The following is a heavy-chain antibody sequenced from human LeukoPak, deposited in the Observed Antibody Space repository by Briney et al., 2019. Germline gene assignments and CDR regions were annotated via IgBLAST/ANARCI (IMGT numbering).Heavy chain of an antibody. Sequence: GGSLRLSCAASGFTVSSNYMSWVRQAPGKGLEWVSVIYSGGSTYYADSVKGRFTISRDNSKNTLYLQMNSLRAEGTAVYYCARDGLYCSSTSCHNPNYYYYYGMDVWGQGTTVTVSS. CDR1: GFTVSSNY. CDR3: ARDGLYCSSTSCHNPNYYYYYGMDV. V-gene: IGHV3-66*01. J-gene: IGHJ6*02. D-gene: IGHD2-2*02. CDR2: IYSGGST.